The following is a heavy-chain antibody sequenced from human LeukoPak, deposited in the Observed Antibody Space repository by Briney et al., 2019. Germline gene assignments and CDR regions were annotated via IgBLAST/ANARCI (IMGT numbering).Heavy chain of an antibody. CDR1: GFTFSSYS. CDR3: ALSGKQTGDAFDI. D-gene: IGHD4-23*01. J-gene: IGHJ3*02. Sequence: GGSLRLSCAASGFTFSSYSMNWVRQAPGKGLEWVSSISSSSSYIYYADSVKGRFTISRDNSKNTLYLQMNSLRAEDTAVYYCALSGKQTGDAFDIWGQGTMVTVSS. V-gene: IGHV3-21*06. CDR2: ISSSSSYI.